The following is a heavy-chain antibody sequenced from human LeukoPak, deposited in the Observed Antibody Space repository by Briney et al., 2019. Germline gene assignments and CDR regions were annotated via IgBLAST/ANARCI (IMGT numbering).Heavy chain of an antibody. V-gene: IGHV1-18*01. J-gene: IGHJ5*02. CDR1: GYTFTSYG. CDR2: ISDCNGNT. CDR3: ARDLYRDSLPVSWFDP. Sequence: ASVKVSCKASGYTFTSYGISWVRQAPGQGLEWMGWISDCNGNTNYAQKLQGRVTMTTDTSTSTAYMELRSLRSDDTAVYYCARDLYRDSLPVSWFDPWGQGTLVTVSS. D-gene: IGHD4-11*01.